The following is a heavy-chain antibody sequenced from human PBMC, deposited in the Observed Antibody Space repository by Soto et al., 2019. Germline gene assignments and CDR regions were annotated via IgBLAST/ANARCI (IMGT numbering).Heavy chain of an antibody. CDR1: GFTFDDYA. J-gene: IGHJ3*01. CDR2: ISWNSDII. CDR3: TKNVEWGGWHLNHAFDV. V-gene: IGHV3-9*01. Sequence: EMKLVESGGGLVQPGGSLRLSCATSGFTFDDYAVNWVRQAPGKGLEWVSGISWNSDIIDYADSVKGRFIISRDNAKNSLYLQMNSLKREDTALYSCTKNVEWGGWHLNHAFDVWGQGTMVSVTS. D-gene: IGHD1-26*01.